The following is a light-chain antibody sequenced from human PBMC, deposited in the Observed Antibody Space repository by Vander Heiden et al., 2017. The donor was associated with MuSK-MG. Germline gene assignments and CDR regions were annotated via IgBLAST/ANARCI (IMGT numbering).Light chain of an antibody. V-gene: IGLV3-1*01. CDR3: QAWDSSVGG. J-gene: IGLJ3*02. CDR2: QNS. Sequence: SYDLTQSPSLSVSPRQTASISCSGDKLGSKYVYWYQHKPGQSPVLVIYQNSRRPSGIPERFSASKSGNTAILTISGTQAMDEADYYCQAWDSSVGGFGGGTKLTVL. CDR1: KLGSKY.